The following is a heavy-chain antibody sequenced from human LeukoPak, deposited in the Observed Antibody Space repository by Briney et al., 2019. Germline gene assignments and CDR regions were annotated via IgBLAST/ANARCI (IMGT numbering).Heavy chain of an antibody. Sequence: GGSLRLSCAASGFSLSTYWVAWVRQAPGTGLEWVADINPGGTETYYVEPVKGRFTISRDNAKNLVYLQMNSLRAEDSAVYHCGRFGYVAGVDLWGQGTLVTVSS. V-gene: IGHV3-7*01. CDR1: GFSLSTYW. D-gene: IGHD6-19*01. J-gene: IGHJ4*02. CDR3: GRFGYVAGVDL. CDR2: INPGGTET.